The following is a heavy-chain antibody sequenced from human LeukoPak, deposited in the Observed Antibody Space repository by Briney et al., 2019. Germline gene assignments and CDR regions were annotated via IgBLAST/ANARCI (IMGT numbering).Heavy chain of an antibody. CDR1: GFTVTSNY. Sequence: PGGSLRLSCAVSGFTVTSNYMSWVRQAPGKGLEWVSVICSGATTYYADSVKGRFTISRDTSKNTLYLQMISLRAEDTAVYYCARVALSGGDSDYWGQGTLVTVSS. J-gene: IGHJ4*02. D-gene: IGHD7-27*01. CDR3: ARVALSGGDSDY. V-gene: IGHV3-66*01. CDR2: ICSGATT.